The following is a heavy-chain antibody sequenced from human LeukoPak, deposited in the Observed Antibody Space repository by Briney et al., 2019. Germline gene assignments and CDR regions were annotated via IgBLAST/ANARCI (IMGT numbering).Heavy chain of an antibody. D-gene: IGHD3-22*01. CDR2: INHSGST. CDR1: GGSISSSSYY. J-gene: IGHJ4*02. CDR3: ARGGSSGYYYLGFDY. V-gene: IGHV4-39*07. Sequence: PSETLSLTCTVSGGSISSSSYYWGWIRQPPGKGLEWIGEINHSGSTNYNPSLKSRVTISVDTSKNQFSLKLSSVTAADTAVYYCARGGSSGYYYLGFDYWGQGTLVTVSS.